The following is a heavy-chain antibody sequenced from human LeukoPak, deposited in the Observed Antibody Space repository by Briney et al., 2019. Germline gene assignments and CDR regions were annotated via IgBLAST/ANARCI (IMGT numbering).Heavy chain of an antibody. CDR1: GFTFSDHN. J-gene: IGHJ4*02. V-gene: IGHV3-72*01. CDR2: TRNRADGYTT. Sequence: GGSLRLSCAASGFTFSDHNMDWVRQAPGKGLEWIGRTRNRADGYTTYYAASVKGRFFISRDESKNSLYLQMNSLKTDDTAVYYCARDYFYYWGQGTLVTVSS. CDR3: ARDYFYY.